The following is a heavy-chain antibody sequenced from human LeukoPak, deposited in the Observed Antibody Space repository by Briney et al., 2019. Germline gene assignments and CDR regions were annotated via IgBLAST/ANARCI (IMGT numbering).Heavy chain of an antibody. CDR2: ISGSGGST. D-gene: IGHD3-3*01. Sequence: GGSLRLSCEASGFTFTSYALSWVGRAPGKGLEGVSAISGSGGSTYYADSVKGRFTISRDNSKNTLYLQMNSLRAEDTAVYYCAKQDYDFWSGYFYWGQGTLVTVSS. J-gene: IGHJ4*02. CDR3: AKQDYDFWSGYFY. V-gene: IGHV3-23*01. CDR1: GFTFTSYA.